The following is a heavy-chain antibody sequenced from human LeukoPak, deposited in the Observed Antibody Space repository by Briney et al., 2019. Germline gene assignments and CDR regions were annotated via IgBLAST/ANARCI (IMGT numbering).Heavy chain of an antibody. D-gene: IGHD2-2*02. Sequence: GGSLRLSCAASGFTFSNYGRHWVRQAPGKGLEWVAVIPYDGSNKYYTDSVKGRFTISRDNSKNTLYLQMNSLGAEDTAVYYCAKNRVPTAITPDSWGQGTLVTVSS. CDR2: IPYDGSNK. CDR1: GFTFSNYG. J-gene: IGHJ5*01. CDR3: AKNRVPTAITPDS. V-gene: IGHV3-30*18.